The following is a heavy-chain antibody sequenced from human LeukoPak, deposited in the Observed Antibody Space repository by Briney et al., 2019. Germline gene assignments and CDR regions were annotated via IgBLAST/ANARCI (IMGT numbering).Heavy chain of an antibody. CDR1: GSRSSIYW. D-gene: IGHD3-22*01. Sequence: GSALQSSCEGAGSRSSIYWIAWVRQMRGKGLGWVGIIYPGDSDISNSPSFRGQVTFSADKSISTAYLQWSSLKASDTAMYYCTSRDSSGYSFDSWGQGTLVTVSS. J-gene: IGHJ5*01. V-gene: IGHV5-51*03. CDR3: TSRDSSGYSFDS. CDR2: IYPGDSDI.